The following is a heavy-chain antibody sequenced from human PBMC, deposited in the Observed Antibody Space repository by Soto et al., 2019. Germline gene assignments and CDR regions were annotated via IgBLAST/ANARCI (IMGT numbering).Heavy chain of an antibody. CDR3: AKDMGYDYVWGSYRSGFDY. D-gene: IGHD3-16*02. J-gene: IGHJ4*02. V-gene: IGHV3-9*01. CDR2: ISWNSGSI. Sequence: EVQLVESGGGLVQPGRSLRLSCAASGFTFDDYAMHWVRQARGKGLEWVSGISWNSGSIGYADSVKGRFTISRDNAKNSLYLQMNSLRAEDTALYYCAKDMGYDYVWGSYRSGFDYWGQGTLVTVSS. CDR1: GFTFDDYA.